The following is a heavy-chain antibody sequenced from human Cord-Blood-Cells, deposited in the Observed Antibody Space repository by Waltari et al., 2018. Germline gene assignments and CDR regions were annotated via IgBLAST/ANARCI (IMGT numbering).Heavy chain of an antibody. CDR2: IYYSGST. CDR1: GRSISSSSYY. CDR3: ASLGLYSSSSGLFDY. J-gene: IGHJ4*02. D-gene: IGHD6-6*01. V-gene: IGHV4-39*01. Sequence: QLQLQQSGPGLVKPSETLSLTCTVSGRSISSSSYYWGWIRQPPGKGLEWIGSIYYSGSTYYNPSLKSRVTISVDTSKNQFSLKLSSVTAADTAVYYCASLGLYSSSSGLFDYWGQGTLVTVSS.